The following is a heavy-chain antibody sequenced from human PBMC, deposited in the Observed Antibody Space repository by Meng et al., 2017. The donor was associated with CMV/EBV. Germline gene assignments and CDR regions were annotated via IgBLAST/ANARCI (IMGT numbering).Heavy chain of an antibody. CDR1: GGTFSSYA. CDR3: ARSVDIVVVPATMYYYSGMDV. CDR2: IIPILGIA. V-gene: IGHV1-69*10. D-gene: IGHD2-2*03. Sequence: SVKVSCKASGGTFSSYAISWVRQAPGQGLEWMGGIIPILGIANYAQKFQGRVTITADKSTSTAYMELSSLRSEDTAVYYCARSVDIVVVPATMYYYSGMDVWGQGTTVTVSS. J-gene: IGHJ6*02.